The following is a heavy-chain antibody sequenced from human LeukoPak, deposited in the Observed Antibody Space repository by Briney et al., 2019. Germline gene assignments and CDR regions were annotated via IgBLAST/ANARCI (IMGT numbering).Heavy chain of an antibody. CDR1: GFTFSSYA. D-gene: IGHD3-22*01. CDR2: ISGSGGST. CDR3: AKSSLIVVVPNFDY. Sequence: GGSLRLSCAASGFTFSSYAMSWVRQAPGKGLEWVSAISGSGGSTYYADSVKGRFTISRDNSKNTLYLQMNSLRAEDTAVYCCAKSSLIVVVPNFDYWGQGTLVTVSS. J-gene: IGHJ4*02. V-gene: IGHV3-23*01.